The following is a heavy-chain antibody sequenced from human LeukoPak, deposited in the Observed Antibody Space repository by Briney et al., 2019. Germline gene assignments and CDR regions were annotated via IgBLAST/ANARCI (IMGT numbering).Heavy chain of an antibody. D-gene: IGHD1-14*01. CDR2: IYYSGST. V-gene: IGHV4-59*01. CDR1: GGSISSYY. J-gene: IGHJ6*03. CDR3: ARGRGTNTYYYYYYMDV. Sequence: PSETLSLTCTVSGGSISSYYWSWIRQPPGKGLEWIGYIYYSGSTNYNPSLKSRVTISVDTSKNQFSLKLSSVTAAGTAVYYCARGRGTNTYYYYYYMDVWGKGTTVTVSS.